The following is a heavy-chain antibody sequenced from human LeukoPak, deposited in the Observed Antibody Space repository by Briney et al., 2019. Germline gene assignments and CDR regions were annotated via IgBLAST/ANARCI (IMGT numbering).Heavy chain of an antibody. CDR3: ARRSGIAASGVGY. CDR1: GYTFTSYA. J-gene: IGHJ4*02. V-gene: IGHV1-2*02. CDR2: INPNNGDT. Sequence: ASVKVSCKASGYTFTSYAIHWARQAPGQGLEWMGWINPNNGDTNYVQKFQGRVTMTRDTSISTAYMELTRLRSDDTAVYYCARRSGIAASGVGYWGQGTLVTVSS. D-gene: IGHD6-13*01.